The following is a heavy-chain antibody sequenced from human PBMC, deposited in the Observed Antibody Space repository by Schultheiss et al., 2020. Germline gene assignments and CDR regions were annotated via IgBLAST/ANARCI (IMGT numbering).Heavy chain of an antibody. Sequence: GESLKISCAASGFTFSSYAMSWVRQAPGKGLEWVSGISGSGGSTYYADSVKGRFTISRDNSKNTLTLQMNSLRAEDTAVYYCASFPRPYYWGQGTLVTVYS. CDR3: ASFPRPYY. J-gene: IGHJ4*02. V-gene: IGHV3-23*01. CDR1: GFTFSSYA. CDR2: ISGSGGST. D-gene: IGHD3-16*01.